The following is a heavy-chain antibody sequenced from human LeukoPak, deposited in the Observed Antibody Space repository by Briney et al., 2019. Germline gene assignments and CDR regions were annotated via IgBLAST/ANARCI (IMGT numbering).Heavy chain of an antibody. D-gene: IGHD2-2*01. CDR3: ARQNFYRYCRSTSCYRPYYYYYMDV. CDR2: INHSGST. CDR1: GGSFSGYY. Sequence: PSETLSLTCAVYGGSFSGYYWSWIRQPPGKGLEWIGEINHSGSTNYNPSLKSRVTISVYTSKNQFSLKLGSVTAADTTVYYCARQNFYRYCRSTSCYRPYYYYYMDVWGKGTTVTISS. J-gene: IGHJ6*03. V-gene: IGHV4-34*01.